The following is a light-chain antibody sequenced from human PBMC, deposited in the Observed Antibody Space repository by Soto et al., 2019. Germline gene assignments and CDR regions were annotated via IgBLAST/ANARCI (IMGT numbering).Light chain of an antibody. Sequence: QSVLTQPPSVSGAPGQRVTISCTGSSSNIGAGYDVHWYQQLPGTAPKLLIYGNSNRPSGVPDRFSGSKSGTSASLAITGLQAEDEADYYCQSYDSSLSAPVVFGGGTKLTLL. CDR2: GNS. V-gene: IGLV1-40*01. J-gene: IGLJ2*01. CDR3: QSYDSSLSAPVV. CDR1: SSNIGAGYD.